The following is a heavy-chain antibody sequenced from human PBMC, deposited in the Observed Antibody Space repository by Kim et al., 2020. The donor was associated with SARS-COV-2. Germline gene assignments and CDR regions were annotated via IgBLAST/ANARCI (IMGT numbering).Heavy chain of an antibody. CDR2: INHSGST. J-gene: IGHJ5*02. CDR1: GGSFSGYY. D-gene: IGHD2-2*01. V-gene: IGHV4-34*01. Sequence: SETLSLTCAVYGGSFSGYYWSWIRQPPGKGLEWIGEINHSGSTNYNPSLKSRVTISVDTSKNQFSLKLSSVTAADTAVYYCARRVTIVPAATGAWFDPWGQGTLVTVSS. CDR3: ARRVTIVPAATGAWFDP.